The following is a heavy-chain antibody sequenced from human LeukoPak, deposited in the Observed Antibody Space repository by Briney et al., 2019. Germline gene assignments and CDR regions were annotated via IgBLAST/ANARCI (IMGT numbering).Heavy chain of an antibody. V-gene: IGHV3-30*02. CDR2: IWYGGSNK. CDR1: GFTFSSYG. Sequence: GGSLRLSCAASGFTFSSYGMHWVRQAPGKGLEWVAVIWYGGSNKYYADSVKGRFTISRDNSKNTLYLQMNSLRAEDTAVYYCAKDTVMHGFDYWGQGTLVTVSS. J-gene: IGHJ4*02. CDR3: AKDTVMHGFDY. D-gene: IGHD3-16*01.